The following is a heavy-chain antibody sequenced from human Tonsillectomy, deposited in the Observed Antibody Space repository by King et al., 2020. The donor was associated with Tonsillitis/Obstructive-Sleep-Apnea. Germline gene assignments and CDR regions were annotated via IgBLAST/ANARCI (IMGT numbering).Heavy chain of an antibody. Sequence: VPLQESGPGLVKPSETLSLTCTVSGGSISSYYWSWIRQPPGKGLEWIGYIYYSGSTNYNPSLKSRVTISVDTSKNQFSLKLSSVTAADTAVYYCARAGYCSGGSCYFDFDYWGQGTLVTVSS. J-gene: IGHJ4*02. V-gene: IGHV4-59*01. CDR1: GGSISSYY. CDR3: ARAGYCSGGSCYFDFDY. CDR2: IYYSGST. D-gene: IGHD2-15*01.